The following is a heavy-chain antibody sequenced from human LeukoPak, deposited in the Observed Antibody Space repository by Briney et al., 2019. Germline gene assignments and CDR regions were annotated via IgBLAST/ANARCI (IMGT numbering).Heavy chain of an antibody. CDR2: INPNSGGT. CDR3: ARGEYGDELRFDY. J-gene: IGHJ4*02. CDR1: GYTFTGYY. V-gene: IGHV1-2*02. D-gene: IGHD4-17*01. Sequence: ASVKVSCKASGYTFTGYYMHWVRQAPGQGLEWMGWINPNSGGTNYAQKFQGRVTMTRDTSISTAYMELSSLRSEDTAVYYCARGEYGDELRFDYWGQGTLVTVSS.